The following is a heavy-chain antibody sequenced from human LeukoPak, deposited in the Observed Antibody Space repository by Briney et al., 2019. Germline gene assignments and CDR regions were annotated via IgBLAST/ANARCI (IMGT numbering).Heavy chain of an antibody. D-gene: IGHD5-18*01. CDR2: IYHSGST. CDR3: ARDGGRGYSYGLGY. J-gene: IGHJ4*02. V-gene: IGHV4-59*12. CDR1: GGSLSSYY. Sequence: SETLSLTCTVSGGSLSSYYWSWIRQPPGKGLEWIGYIYHSGSTYYNPSLKSRVTISVDRSKNQFSLKLSSVTAADTAVYYCARDGGRGYSYGLGYWGQGTLVTVSS.